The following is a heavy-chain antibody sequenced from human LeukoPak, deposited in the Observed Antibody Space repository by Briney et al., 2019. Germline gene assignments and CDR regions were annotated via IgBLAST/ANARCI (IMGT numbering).Heavy chain of an antibody. CDR2: MHHSGST. D-gene: IGHD3-10*01. CDR1: NYSISTDYY. CDR3: ARVTRRRTTGEMFGRYFDF. V-gene: IGHV4-38-2*02. Sequence: SETLSLTCTVSNYSISTDYYWGWIRQPPGKGLEWIGTMHHSGSTYYNPSLKSRVTISVDTSKNQFSLTLSSVTAADTAMYYCARVTRRRTTGEMFGRYFDFWAQGTLVTVSS. J-gene: IGHJ4*02.